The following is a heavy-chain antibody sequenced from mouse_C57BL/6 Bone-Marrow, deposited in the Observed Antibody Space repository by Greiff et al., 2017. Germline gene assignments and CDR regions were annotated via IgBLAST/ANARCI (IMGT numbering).Heavy chain of an antibody. Sequence: EVHLVESGPELVKPGASVKIPCKASGYTFTDYNMDWVKQSHGKSLEWIGDINPNNGGTIYNQKFKGKATLTVDKSSSTAYMELRSLTSEDTAVYYCARRWDDWYFDVWGTGTTVTVSS. CDR2: INPNNGGT. J-gene: IGHJ1*03. V-gene: IGHV1-18*01. CDR3: ARRWDDWYFDV. D-gene: IGHD4-1*01. CDR1: GYTFTDYN.